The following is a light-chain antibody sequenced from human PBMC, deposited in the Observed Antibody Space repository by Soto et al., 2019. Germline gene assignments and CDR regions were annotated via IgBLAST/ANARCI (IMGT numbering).Light chain of an antibody. CDR1: RSDVGSYNS. V-gene: IGLV2-23*02. CDR2: EVT. CDR3: FSYAGSSLWV. Sequence: QSALTQPASVSGSPGQSITISCTGTRSDVGSYNSIAWYQQLPGKAPRGMIFEVTKRPSGLSNRFSGSKSGSTASLTISGLPSEDEADYVCFSYAGSSLWVFGGGTQLTVL. J-gene: IGLJ3*02.